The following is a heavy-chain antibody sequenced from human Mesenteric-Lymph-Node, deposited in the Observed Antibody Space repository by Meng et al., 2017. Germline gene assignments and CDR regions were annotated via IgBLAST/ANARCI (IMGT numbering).Heavy chain of an antibody. CDR2: ISWNSGSI. Sequence: SLKISCAASGFTFSSYAMSWVRQAPGKGLEWVSGISWNSGSIGYADSVKGRFTISRDNAKNSLYLQMNSLRAEDTALYYCAKDITSYSSSWYFAFDIWGQGTMVTVSS. V-gene: IGHV3-9*01. J-gene: IGHJ3*02. CDR1: GFTFSSYA. D-gene: IGHD6-13*01. CDR3: AKDITSYSSSWYFAFDI.